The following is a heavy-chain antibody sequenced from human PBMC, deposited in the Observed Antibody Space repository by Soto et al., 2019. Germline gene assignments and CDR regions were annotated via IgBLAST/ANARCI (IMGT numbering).Heavy chain of an antibody. Sequence: QVQLQESGPGLVKPSETLSLTCTVSGGSISSYYWSWIRQPPGKGLEWIGYIYYSGSTNYNPSLKSRVTRSVDTSKNQFSLKLSSVTAADTAVYYCAREGTTVDSYYYYGMDVWGQGTTVTVSS. CDR3: AREGTTVDSYYYYGMDV. CDR2: IYYSGST. D-gene: IGHD1-1*01. J-gene: IGHJ6*02. V-gene: IGHV4-59*01. CDR1: GGSISSYY.